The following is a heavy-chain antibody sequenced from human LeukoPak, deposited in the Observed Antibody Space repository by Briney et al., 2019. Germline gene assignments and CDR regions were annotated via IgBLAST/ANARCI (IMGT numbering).Heavy chain of an antibody. CDR2: ISYSEST. CDR3: ARGQRRLQDY. Sequence: AETLSLTCTVSGGSISTYYWTWIRQPPGKGLEWIGYISYSESTNYNPSLKSRVTISLDTSKSQISLKLSSVTAADTAVYYCARGQRRLQDYWGQGTLVTVSS. CDR1: GGSISTYY. J-gene: IGHJ4*02. V-gene: IGHV4-59*01.